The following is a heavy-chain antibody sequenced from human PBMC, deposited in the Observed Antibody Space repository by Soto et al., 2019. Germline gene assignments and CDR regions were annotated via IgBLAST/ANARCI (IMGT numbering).Heavy chain of an antibody. CDR3: AKDRTVAARNFDY. CDR2: ISTSIDAT. D-gene: IGHD6-6*01. V-gene: IGHV3-23*01. CDR1: GFAFSNYA. J-gene: IGHJ4*02. Sequence: EVQLLESGGGLVQPGGSLRLSCAASGFAFSNYAMHWVRQAPRKGLEWVSSISTSIDATYYADSVKGRFTISRDDSKNTLYLQMNTLRAEDSAVYYCAKDRTVAARNFDYWGQGTQVTVSS.